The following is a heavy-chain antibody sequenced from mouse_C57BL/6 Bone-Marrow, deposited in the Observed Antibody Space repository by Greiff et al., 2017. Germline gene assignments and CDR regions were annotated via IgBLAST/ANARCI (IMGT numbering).Heavy chain of an antibody. CDR3: ARHAITTVVDY. D-gene: IGHD1-1*01. V-gene: IGHV1-81*01. CDR2: IYPRSGNT. CDR1: GYTFTSYG. Sequence: VQLQESGAELARPGASVKLSCKASGYTFTSYGISWVKQRTGQGLEWIGEIYPRSGNTYYNEKFKGKATLTADKSSSTAYMELRSLASEDSAVYFCARHAITTVVDYWGQGTTLTVSS. J-gene: IGHJ2*01.